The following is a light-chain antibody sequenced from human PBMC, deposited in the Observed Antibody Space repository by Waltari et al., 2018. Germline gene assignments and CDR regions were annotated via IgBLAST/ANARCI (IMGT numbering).Light chain of an antibody. CDR3: QQYGT. CDR1: QSISSW. V-gene: IGKV1-5*03. J-gene: IGKJ1*01. CDR2: KAS. Sequence: DIQMTQSPSTLSASVGDRVTIICRASQSISSWLAWYQQKPGKAPKLLIYKASSLESGVPSRFSGSGSGTEFTLTISSLQPDDFATYYCQQYGTFGQGTKVEIK.